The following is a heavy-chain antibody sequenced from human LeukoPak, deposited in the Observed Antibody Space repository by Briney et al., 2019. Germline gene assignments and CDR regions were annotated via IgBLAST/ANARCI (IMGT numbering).Heavy chain of an antibody. V-gene: IGHV1-2*02. Sequence: GASVKVSCKASGYTFTGCYMHWVRQAPGQGLEWMGWINPNSGGTNYAQKFQGRVTMTRDTSISTAYMELSRLRSDDTAVYYCARGTGLVPYYDILTGYHQFDYWGQGTLVTVSS. J-gene: IGHJ4*02. CDR1: GYTFTGCY. D-gene: IGHD3-9*01. CDR2: INPNSGGT. CDR3: ARGTGLVPYYDILTGYHQFDY.